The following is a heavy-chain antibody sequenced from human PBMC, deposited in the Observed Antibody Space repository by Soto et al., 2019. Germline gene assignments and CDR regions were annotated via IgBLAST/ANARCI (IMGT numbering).Heavy chain of an antibody. CDR2: IYYSGST. D-gene: IGHD3-9*01. CDR3: ASAPYYYILTGYYTTPGY. J-gene: IGHJ4*02. Sequence: SETLSLTCTVSGGSVSSGSYYWSWIRQPPGKGLEWIGYIYYSGSTNYNPSLKSRVTISVDTSKNQFSLKLSSVTAADTAVYYCASAPYYYILTGYYTTPGYWGQGNLVTLSS. V-gene: IGHV4-61*01. CDR1: GGSVSSGSYY.